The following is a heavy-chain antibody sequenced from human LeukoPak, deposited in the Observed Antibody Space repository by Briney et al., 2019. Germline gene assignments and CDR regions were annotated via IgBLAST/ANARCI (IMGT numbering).Heavy chain of an antibody. CDR3: ARPTRIRYCSSTSCLLRPYYYGMDV. CDR1: GGTFSSYA. V-gene: IGHV1-69*13. J-gene: IGHJ6*02. Sequence: ASVTVSCKASGGTFSSYAISWVRQAPGQGLEWMGGIIPIFGTANYAQKFQGRVTITADESTSTAYMELSSLRSEDTAVYYCARPTRIRYCSSTSCLLRPYYYGMDVWGQGTTVTVSS. CDR2: IIPIFGTA. D-gene: IGHD2-2*01.